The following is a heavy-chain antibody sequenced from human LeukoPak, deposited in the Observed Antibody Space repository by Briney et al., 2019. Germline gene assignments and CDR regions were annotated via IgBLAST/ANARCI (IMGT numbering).Heavy chain of an antibody. CDR2: ISYDGSNK. Sequence: GGSLRLSCAASGFTFSSYGMHWVRQAPGKGLEWVAVISYDGSNKYYADSVKGRFTISRDNSKNTLYLQMNGLRAEDTAVYYCAKDLAAGLDYWGQGTLVTVSS. J-gene: IGHJ4*02. CDR1: GFTFSSYG. CDR3: AKDLAAGLDY. V-gene: IGHV3-30*18. D-gene: IGHD6-13*01.